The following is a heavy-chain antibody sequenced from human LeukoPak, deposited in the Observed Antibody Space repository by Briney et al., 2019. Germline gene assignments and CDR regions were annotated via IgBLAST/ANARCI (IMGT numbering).Heavy chain of an antibody. CDR3: ARDSAAQSAFDY. J-gene: IGHJ4*02. Sequence: SETLSLTCTVSGGSISSGGYYWSWIRQHPGKGLEWIGYIYYSGSTYYNASLKSRVTISVDTSKNQFSLKLSSVTAADTAVYYCARDSAAQSAFDYWGQGSLVTVSS. CDR1: GGSISSGGYY. D-gene: IGHD6-13*01. CDR2: IYYSGST. V-gene: IGHV4-31*03.